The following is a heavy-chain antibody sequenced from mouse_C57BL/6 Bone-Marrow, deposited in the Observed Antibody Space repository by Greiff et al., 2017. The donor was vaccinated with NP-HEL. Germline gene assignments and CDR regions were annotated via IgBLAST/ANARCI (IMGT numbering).Heavy chain of an antibody. Sequence: EVKLVESGGGFVQPGESLKLSCESNEYEFPSHDMSWVRKTPEKRLELVAAINSDGGSTYYPATIERRFTISRDNTKKTLYLQMSSLRSEDTALYYCARRGYGNYFAYWGQGTLVTVSA. D-gene: IGHD2-1*01. CDR1: EYEFPSHD. CDR2: INSDGGST. CDR3: ARRGYGNYFAY. J-gene: IGHJ3*01. V-gene: IGHV5-2*01.